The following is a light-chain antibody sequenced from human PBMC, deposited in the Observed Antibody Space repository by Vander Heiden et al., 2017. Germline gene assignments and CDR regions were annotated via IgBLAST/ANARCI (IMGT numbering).Light chain of an antibody. CDR3: SSSTSSNTYI. J-gene: IGLJ1*01. V-gene: IGLV2-14*01. CDR1: SSHVGDFNC. CDR2: EVS. Sequence: QSAPPQPASAPGSPGPSITIPRTGTSSHVGDFNCVSWYQQHPGKAPKLIIYEVSNRPSGVSDRFSASKSGNTASLTISGLQAEDEADYFCSSSTSSNTYIFGAGTKVTVV.